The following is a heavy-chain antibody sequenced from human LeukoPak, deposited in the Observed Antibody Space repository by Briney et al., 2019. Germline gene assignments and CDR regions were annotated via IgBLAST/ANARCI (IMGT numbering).Heavy chain of an antibody. Sequence: SETLSLTCTVSGGSISRGGYYWSWIRQHPGKGLEWIGYIYYSGSTYYNPSLKSRVTISVDTSKNQFSLKLSSVTAADTAVYYCARVWALHETYYFDYWGQGTLVTVSS. CDR2: IYYSGST. D-gene: IGHD1-26*01. CDR1: GGSISRGGYY. V-gene: IGHV4-31*03. CDR3: ARVWALHETYYFDY. J-gene: IGHJ4*02.